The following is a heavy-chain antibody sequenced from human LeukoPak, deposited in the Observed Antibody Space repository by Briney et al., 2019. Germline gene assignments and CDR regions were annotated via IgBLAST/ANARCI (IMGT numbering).Heavy chain of an antibody. Sequence: PSETLSLTCTVSGGSISSSSYYWGWIRQPPGKGLEWIGSIYYSGSTYYNPSLKSRVTISVDTSKNQFSPKLSSVTAADTAVYYCARGGFYCCGDCYVDYWGQGTLVTVSS. V-gene: IGHV4-39*07. CDR1: GGSISSSSYY. CDR3: ARGGFYCCGDCYVDY. D-gene: IGHD2-21*02. CDR2: IYYSGST. J-gene: IGHJ4*02.